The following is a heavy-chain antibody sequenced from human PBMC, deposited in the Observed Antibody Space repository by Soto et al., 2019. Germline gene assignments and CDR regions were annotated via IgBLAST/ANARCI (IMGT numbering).Heavy chain of an antibody. D-gene: IGHD2-15*01. J-gene: IGHJ6*03. CDR2: ISGGGVST. CDR3: AKGFCSGGSCRQDYYYMDV. Sequence: EVQLLESGGGLVQPGGSLRLSCAASGFTFSTYAMSWVRQTPGKGLEWVSTISGGGVSTYYSDSVKGRFTISRDNSKNTLNLQMSSLRVEDTAVYYCAKGFCSGGSCRQDYYYMDVWVKGTTVTVSS. CDR1: GFTFSTYA. V-gene: IGHV3-23*01.